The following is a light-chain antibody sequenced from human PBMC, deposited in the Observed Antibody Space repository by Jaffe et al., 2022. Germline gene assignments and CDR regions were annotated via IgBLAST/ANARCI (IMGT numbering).Light chain of an antibody. V-gene: IGLV1-51*02. Sequence: QSVLTQPPSVSAAPGQKVTISCSGSSSNIGNNYVSWYQQLPGTAPKLLIYENNKRPSGIPDRFSGSKSGTSATLGITGLQTGDEADYYCGTWDSSLSAAVRVFGTGTKVTVL. J-gene: IGLJ1*01. CDR1: SSNIGNNY. CDR3: GTWDSSLSAAVRV. CDR2: ENN.